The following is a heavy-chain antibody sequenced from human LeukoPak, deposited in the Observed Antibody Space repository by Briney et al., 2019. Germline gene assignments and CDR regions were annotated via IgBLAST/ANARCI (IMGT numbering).Heavy chain of an antibody. Sequence: PGRSLRLSCAASGFTFSSYGMHWVRQAPGKGLEWVAVISYDGSNKYYADSVKGRFTISRDNSKNTLYLQMNSLRAEDTAVYYCGRGGTAVGFWGQGTLVTVSS. CDR3: GRGGTAVGF. CDR2: ISYDGSNK. CDR1: GFTFSSYG. V-gene: IGHV3-30*03. D-gene: IGHD4-23*01. J-gene: IGHJ4*02.